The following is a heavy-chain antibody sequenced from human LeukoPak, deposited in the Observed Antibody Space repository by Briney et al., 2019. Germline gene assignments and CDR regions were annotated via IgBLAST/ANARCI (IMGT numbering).Heavy chain of an antibody. J-gene: IGHJ4*02. D-gene: IGHD2-8*01. CDR3: ARPLNGAYVF. CDR2: IYPGDSDT. V-gene: IGHV5-51*01. Sequence: GESLEISCMGSGYSFSTYWIGWVRQMPGEGLEWMGIIYPGDSDTRYTPSFQGQVTISADKSISTAYLQWSSLKASDTAMYYCARPLNGAYVFWGQGTLVTVSS. CDR1: GYSFSTYW.